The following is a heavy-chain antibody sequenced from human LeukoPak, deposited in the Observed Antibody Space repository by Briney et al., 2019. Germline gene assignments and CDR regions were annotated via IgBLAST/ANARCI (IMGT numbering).Heavy chain of an antibody. CDR2: ISGSGGST. D-gene: IGHD3-22*01. CDR1: GFTFSSYA. CDR3: AKAGKYYYDSSGYLFDY. V-gene: IGHV3-23*01. J-gene: IGHJ4*02. Sequence: PGGSLRLSCAASGFTFSSYAMSWVRQAPGKGLEWVSAISGSGGSTYYADSVKGRFTISRDNSKNTLCLQMNSLRAEDTAVCYCAKAGKYYYDSSGYLFDYWGQGTLVTVSS.